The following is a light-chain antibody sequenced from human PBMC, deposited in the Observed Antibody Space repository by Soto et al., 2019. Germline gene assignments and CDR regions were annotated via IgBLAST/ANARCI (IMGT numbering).Light chain of an antibody. CDR1: HDVSRN. CDR3: QQYNSILS. CDR2: DAS. J-gene: IGKJ4*01. V-gene: IGKV1-33*01. Sequence: DIQMTQSPSSLSASEGDRVTITCQSSHDVSRNLNWFQQKPGEAPQLLIYDASNLERGFPSRFSGSGSGTAFTLTISILQPEDVATYYCQQYNSILSFGGGTEVEIK.